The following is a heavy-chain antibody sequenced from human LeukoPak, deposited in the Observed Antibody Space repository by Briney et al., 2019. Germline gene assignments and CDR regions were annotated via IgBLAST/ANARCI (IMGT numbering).Heavy chain of an antibody. V-gene: IGHV1-69*05. CDR1: GGTFSSYA. CDR2: IIPIFGTA. Sequence: ASVKVSCKASGGTFSSYAISWVRQAPGQGLEWMGRIIPIFGTASYAQKFQGRVTMTRNTSISTAYMELSSLRSEDTAVYYCARGDAHNWFDPWGQGTLVTVSS. J-gene: IGHJ5*02. CDR3: ARGDAHNWFDP.